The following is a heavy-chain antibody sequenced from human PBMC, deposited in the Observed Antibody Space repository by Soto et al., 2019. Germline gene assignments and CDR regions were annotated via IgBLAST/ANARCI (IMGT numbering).Heavy chain of an antibody. Sequence: SETLSLTCAVHGGSFTGYYWSWIRQSPGKGLEWIGQINHSGITNYNPSLKSRVTISLDTSKNQFYLTLKSVTAADTAVYFCARDFERSAIGPWGQGTSVTVSS. CDR3: ARDFERSAIGP. J-gene: IGHJ5*02. CDR1: GGSFTGYY. D-gene: IGHD3-9*01. V-gene: IGHV4-34*10. CDR2: INHSGIT.